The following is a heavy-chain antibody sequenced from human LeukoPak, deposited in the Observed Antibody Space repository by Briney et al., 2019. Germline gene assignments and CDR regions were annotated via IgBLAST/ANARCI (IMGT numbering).Heavy chain of an antibody. CDR1: GGSISSSRHY. CDR3: VRRVAGSGYRDY. D-gene: IGHD3-22*01. Sequence: PSETLSLTCTVSGGSISSSRHYWGWIRQPPGKGLEWIGNILYSGSTNYNPSLKSRVTISVDTSKNQFSLKLSSVTAADTAEYYCVRRVAGSGYRDYWGLGTTVTVSS. V-gene: IGHV4-39*01. J-gene: IGHJ4*03. CDR2: ILYSGST.